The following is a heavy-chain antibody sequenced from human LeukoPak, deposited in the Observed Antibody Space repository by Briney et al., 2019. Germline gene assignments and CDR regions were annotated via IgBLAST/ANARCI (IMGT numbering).Heavy chain of an antibody. J-gene: IGHJ4*02. V-gene: IGHV3-33*06. CDR3: AKDHSGSYYYYFDY. CDR2: IWYDGSNK. CDR1: GFTFSSYG. D-gene: IGHD1-26*01. Sequence: GRSLRLSCAASGFTFSSYGMHWVRQAPGKGLEWVAVIWYDGSNKYYADSVKGRFTISRDNSKNTLYLQMNSLRAEDTAVYYCAKDHSGSYYYYFDYWGQGTLVTVSS.